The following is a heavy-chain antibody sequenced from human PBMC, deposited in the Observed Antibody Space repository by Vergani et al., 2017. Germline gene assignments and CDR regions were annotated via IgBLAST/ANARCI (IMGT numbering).Heavy chain of an antibody. CDR3: ARGGYSSSWTFDY. V-gene: IGHV1-69*12. CDR1: GYIFKNYY. CDR2: IIPIFGTA. Sequence: VQLVQSGAEVRKPGASVTVSCTASGYIFKNYYIHWLRQAPGQAFEWMGGIIPIFGTANYAQKFQGRVTITADESTSTAYMELSSLRSEDTAVYYCARGGYSSSWTFDYWGQGTLVTVSS. D-gene: IGHD6-13*01. J-gene: IGHJ4*02.